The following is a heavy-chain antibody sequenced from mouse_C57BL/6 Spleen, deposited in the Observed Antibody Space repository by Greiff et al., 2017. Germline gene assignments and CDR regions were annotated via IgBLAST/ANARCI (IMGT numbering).Heavy chain of an antibody. CDR2: IHPNSGST. J-gene: IGHJ2*01. CDR1: GYTFTSYW. CDR3: ARSGGLRRDFDY. D-gene: IGHD2-4*01. V-gene: IGHV1-64*01. Sequence: QVQLQQSGAELVKPGASVKLSCKSSGYTFTSYWMHWVKQRPGQGLEWIGMIHPNSGSTNYNEKFKSKATLTVDKSSSTAYMQLSSLTSEDSAVYYCARSGGLRRDFDYWGQGTTLTVSS.